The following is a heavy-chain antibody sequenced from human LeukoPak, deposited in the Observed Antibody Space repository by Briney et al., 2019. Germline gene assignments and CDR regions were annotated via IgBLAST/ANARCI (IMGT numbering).Heavy chain of an antibody. D-gene: IGHD2-2*01. Sequence: SETLSLTCAVYGGSFSGYYWSWIRQPPGKGLEWIGEINHSGSTNYNPSLKSQVTISVDTSKNQFSLKLSSVTAADTAVYYCTVPAAVGFYFDYWGQGTLVTVSS. CDR2: INHSGST. CDR1: GGSFSGYY. V-gene: IGHV4-34*01. CDR3: TVPAAVGFYFDY. J-gene: IGHJ4*02.